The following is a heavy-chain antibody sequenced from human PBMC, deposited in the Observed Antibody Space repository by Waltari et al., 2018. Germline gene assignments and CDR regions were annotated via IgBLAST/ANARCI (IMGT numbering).Heavy chain of an antibody. Sequence: VQPVESGRGFDPPGGSLAPPRSGLWFTGKYIYMRWVRQAPGKGLEWVSVIYSGGSTYYADSVKGRFTISRDNSKNTLYLQMNSLRAEDTAVYYCARDREGYFDYWGQGTLVTVSS. CDR3: ARDREGYFDY. J-gene: IGHJ4*02. CDR1: WFTGKYIY. CDR2: IYSGGST. V-gene: IGHV3-53*01.